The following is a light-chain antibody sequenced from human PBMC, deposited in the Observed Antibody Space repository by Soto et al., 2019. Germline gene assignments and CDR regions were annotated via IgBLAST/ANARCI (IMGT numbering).Light chain of an antibody. CDR2: LGS. CDR1: QSLLHSNGYKY. Sequence: DIVVTQSPLFLPVTPGEPASISCRSSQSLLHSNGYKYLDWYLQKPGQSPQLLFHLGSIRTSGVPDWFSVSESGTYFTLKISRVEAEDVGVYYCMQALQTPWTFGQGTKVEIK. V-gene: IGKV2-28*01. CDR3: MQALQTPWT. J-gene: IGKJ1*01.